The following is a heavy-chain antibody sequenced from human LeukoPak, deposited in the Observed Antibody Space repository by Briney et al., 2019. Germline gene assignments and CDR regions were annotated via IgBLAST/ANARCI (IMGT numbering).Heavy chain of an antibody. J-gene: IGHJ4*02. CDR3: ARDGPGYCSGGSCPFKY. V-gene: IGHV1-18*01. CDR1: GYTFTSYG. Sequence: ASVKVSYKASGYTFTSYGISWVRQAPGQGLEWMGWISAYNGNTNYAQKLQGRVTMTTDTSTSTAYMELRSLRSDDTAVYYCARDGPGYCSGGSCPFKYWGQGTLVTVSS. CDR2: ISAYNGNT. D-gene: IGHD2-15*01.